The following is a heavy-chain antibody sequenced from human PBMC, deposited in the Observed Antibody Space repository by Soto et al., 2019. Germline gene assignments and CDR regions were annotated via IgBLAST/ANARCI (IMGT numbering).Heavy chain of an antibody. CDR1: GYTFTSYG. CDR2: ISAYNGNT. Sequence: ASVKVSCKASGYTFTSYGMSWVRQAPGQGLEWMGWISAYNGNTNYAQKLQGRVTMTTDTSTSTAYMELRSLRSDDTAVYYCARDNGDYGDYLLFRYNAFDIWGQGTMVTVSS. V-gene: IGHV1-18*01. CDR3: ARDNGDYGDYLLFRYNAFDI. J-gene: IGHJ3*02. D-gene: IGHD4-17*01.